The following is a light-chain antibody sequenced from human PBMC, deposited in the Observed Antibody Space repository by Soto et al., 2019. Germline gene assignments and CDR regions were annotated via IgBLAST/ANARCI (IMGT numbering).Light chain of an antibody. Sequence: QSALTQPASVSGSPGQSITISCTGTSSDVGGYNYVSWYQQHPGKAPKLMIYDVSNRPSGVSNRFSGSKSGNTASLTISGLXXXXXADXYCSSYTSSSSYVFGTGTKLTVL. J-gene: IGLJ1*01. CDR1: SSDVGGYNY. V-gene: IGLV2-14*01. CDR2: DVS. CDR3: SSYTSSSSYV.